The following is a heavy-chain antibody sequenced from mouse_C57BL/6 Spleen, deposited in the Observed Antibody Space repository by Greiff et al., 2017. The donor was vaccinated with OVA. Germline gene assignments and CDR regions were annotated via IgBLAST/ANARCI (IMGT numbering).Heavy chain of an antibody. CDR2: IYPGSGST. D-gene: IGHD3-2*02. V-gene: IGHV1-55*01. J-gene: IGHJ2*01. Sequence: VQLQQPGAELVKPGASVKMSCKASGYTFTSYWITWVKQRPGQGLEWIGDIYPGSGSTNYNEKFKSKATLTVDTSSSTAYMQLSSLTSEDSAVYYCARVSSGSLYYFDYWGQGTTLTVSS. CDR3: ARVSSGSLYYFDY. CDR1: GYTFTSYW.